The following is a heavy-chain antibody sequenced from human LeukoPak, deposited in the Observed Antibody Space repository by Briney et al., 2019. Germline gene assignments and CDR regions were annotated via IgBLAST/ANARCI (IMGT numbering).Heavy chain of an antibody. CDR1: GFTFSSYS. V-gene: IGHV3-21*01. CDR3: ARGGKQLWVFDY. J-gene: IGHJ4*02. CDR2: ISSSSYI. Sequence: GGSLRLSCAASGFTFSSYSMNWVRQAPGKGLECVSSISSSSYIYYADSVKGRFTISRDNAKNSLYLQMNSLRAEDTAVYYCARGGKQLWVFDYWGQGTLVTVSS. D-gene: IGHD5-18*01.